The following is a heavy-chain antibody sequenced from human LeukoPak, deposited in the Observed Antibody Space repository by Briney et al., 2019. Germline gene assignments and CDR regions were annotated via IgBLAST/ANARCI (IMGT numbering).Heavy chain of an antibody. V-gene: IGHV3-21*01. CDR1: GFTFSSYS. Sequence: GGSLRLSCAASGFTFSSYSMNWVRQAPGKGLEWVSSISSSSSYIYYADSVKGRFTISRDNAKNSLHLQMSSLRAEDTAVYHCARGRFGSYISFDYWGQGTLVTVSS. CDR3: ARGRFGSYISFDY. CDR2: ISSSSSYI. D-gene: IGHD1-26*01. J-gene: IGHJ4*02.